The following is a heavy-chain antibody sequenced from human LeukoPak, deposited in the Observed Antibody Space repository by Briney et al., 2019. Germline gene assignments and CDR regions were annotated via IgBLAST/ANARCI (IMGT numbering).Heavy chain of an antibody. CDR1: RFTFSSYA. Sequence: GGSLRLSCAGSRFTFSSYAMHWVRQAPGKGLEWVAVVSYDGSNKYYADSVKDRLTISRDNSRNTLYLQMNSLRTEDTAVYYCARDSMVRAGRGFDPWGQGTLVTVSS. V-gene: IGHV3-30-3*01. CDR3: ARDSMVRAGRGFDP. J-gene: IGHJ5*02. D-gene: IGHD3-10*01. CDR2: VSYDGSNK.